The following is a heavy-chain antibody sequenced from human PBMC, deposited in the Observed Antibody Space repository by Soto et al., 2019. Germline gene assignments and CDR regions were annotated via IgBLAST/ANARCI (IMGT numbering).Heavy chain of an antibody. CDR3: VRDGTKTLRDWFDP. J-gene: IGHJ5*02. CDR1: GASISGYY. V-gene: IGHV4-4*07. Sequence: SETLSLACTVSGASISGYYWSWIRKSAGKGLEWIGRIYATGTTDYNPSLKSRVMMSVDTSKKQFSLKLRSVTAADTAVYYCVRDGTKTLRDWFDPWGQGISVTVSS. D-gene: IGHD1-1*01. CDR2: IYATGTT.